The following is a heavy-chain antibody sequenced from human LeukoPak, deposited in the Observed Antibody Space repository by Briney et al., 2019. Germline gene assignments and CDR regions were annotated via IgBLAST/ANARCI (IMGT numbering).Heavy chain of an antibody. D-gene: IGHD1-26*01. CDR1: GFTFSSYS. Sequence: PGGSLRLSCAASGFTFSSYSMNWVRQAPGEGLEWVSYISSSSSTIYYADSVKGRFTISRDNAKNSLYLQMNSLRDEDTAVYYCARVPRTFHSGSYYYYMDVRGKGTTVTASS. V-gene: IGHV3-48*02. CDR3: ARVPRTFHSGSYYYYMDV. J-gene: IGHJ6*03. CDR2: ISSSSSTI.